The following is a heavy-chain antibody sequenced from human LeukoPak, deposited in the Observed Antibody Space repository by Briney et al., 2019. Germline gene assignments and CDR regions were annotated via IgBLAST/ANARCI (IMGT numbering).Heavy chain of an antibody. J-gene: IGHJ4*02. Sequence: SETLSLTCTVSGGSISSYYWSWIRQPPGKGLEWIGYIYYSGSTNYNPSLKSRVTISVDTSKNQFSLKLGSVTAADTAVYYCARRTQNNYYDSSGYQTWFDYWGQGTLVTVSS. V-gene: IGHV4-59*08. D-gene: IGHD3-22*01. CDR3: ARRTQNNYYDSSGYQTWFDY. CDR1: GGSISSYY. CDR2: IYYSGST.